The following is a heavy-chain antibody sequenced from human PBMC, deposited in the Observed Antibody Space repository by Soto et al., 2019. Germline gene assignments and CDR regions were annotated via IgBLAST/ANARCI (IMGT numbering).Heavy chain of an antibody. J-gene: IGHJ6*02. Sequence: QVQLVESGGGVVQPGRSLRLSCAASGFTFSSYGMHWVRRAPGKGLEWVAVISYDGSNKYYADSVKGRLTISRDNSKNTLYLQMNSLRAEDTAVYYCAAAGCSGGSCLSWYYYYGMDVWGQGTTVTVSS. CDR3: AAAGCSGGSCLSWYYYYGMDV. V-gene: IGHV3-30*03. CDR2: ISYDGSNK. CDR1: GFTFSSYG. D-gene: IGHD2-15*01.